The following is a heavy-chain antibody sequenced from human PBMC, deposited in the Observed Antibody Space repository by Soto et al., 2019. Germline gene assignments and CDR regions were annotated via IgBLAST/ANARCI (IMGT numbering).Heavy chain of an antibody. Sequence: GGSLRLSCAASGFTFSSYAMSWVRQAPGKGLEWVSAISGSGGSTYYADSVKGRFTISRDNSKNTLYLQMNSLRAEDTAVYYCAKDGSFPRDWLLAPEGDFDYWGQGTLVTVSS. V-gene: IGHV3-23*01. CDR2: ISGSGGST. CDR1: GFTFSSYA. CDR3: AKDGSFPRDWLLAPEGDFDY. J-gene: IGHJ4*02. D-gene: IGHD3-9*01.